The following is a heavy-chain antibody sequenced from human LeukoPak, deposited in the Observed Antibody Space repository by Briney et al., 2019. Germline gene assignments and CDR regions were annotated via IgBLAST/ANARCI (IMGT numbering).Heavy chain of an antibody. CDR3: ARDRGGYCSSTSCHPYDI. V-gene: IGHV3-66*01. CDR2: IYSAGST. CDR1: GFFVSNYY. D-gene: IGHD2-2*03. Sequence: PGGSLRLSCAASGFFVSNYYMTWVRQAPGKGLEWVSVIYSAGSTYYADSVKGRFTISRDNSRNTLYLQMNSLRVEDTAVYYCARDRGGYCSSTSCHPYDIWGQGTMVTVSS. J-gene: IGHJ3*02.